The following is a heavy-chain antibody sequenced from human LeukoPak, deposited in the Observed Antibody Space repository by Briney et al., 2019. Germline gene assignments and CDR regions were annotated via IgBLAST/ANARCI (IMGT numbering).Heavy chain of an antibody. Sequence: PGGSLRLSCAASGFTFSDYSMNWVRQAPGKWLEWVSYIGIDSGNTNYADSVKGRFTISGDKAKNSLYLQMNSLRVEDTAVYYCARDYKYAFDNWGQGTLVTVSS. CDR1: GFTFSDYS. V-gene: IGHV3-48*01. CDR3: ARDYKYAFDN. CDR2: IGIDSGNT. D-gene: IGHD5-24*01. J-gene: IGHJ4*02.